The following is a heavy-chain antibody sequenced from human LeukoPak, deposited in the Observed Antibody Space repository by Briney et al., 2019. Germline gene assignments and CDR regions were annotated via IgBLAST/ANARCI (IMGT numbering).Heavy chain of an antibody. CDR2: ISYGGSNK. V-gene: IGHV3-30-3*01. CDR1: GFTFSSYW. Sequence: PGGSLRLSCAASGFTFSSYWMNRARQAPGKGLEWVAVISYGGSNKYYADSVEGRFTISRDNSKNTLYLQMNSLRAEDTAVYYCARGENDYGDRYFDYWGQGTLVTVSS. D-gene: IGHD4-17*01. J-gene: IGHJ4*02. CDR3: ARGENDYGDRYFDY.